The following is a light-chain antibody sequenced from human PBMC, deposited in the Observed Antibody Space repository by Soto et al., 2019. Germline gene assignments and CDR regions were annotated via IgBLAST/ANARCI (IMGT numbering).Light chain of an antibody. V-gene: IGKV3-20*01. Sequence: EILLTQSPGTLSLSPGEGATFSCRASQSVSSRFLAWYQQRPGQAPRLLIYGASSRATGIPDRFSGSGSGTDFTLTISRLEPEDFAVYYCHYYDDSPPFPFGPGTKVDIK. CDR3: HYYDDSPPFP. J-gene: IGKJ3*01. CDR1: QSVSSRF. CDR2: GAS.